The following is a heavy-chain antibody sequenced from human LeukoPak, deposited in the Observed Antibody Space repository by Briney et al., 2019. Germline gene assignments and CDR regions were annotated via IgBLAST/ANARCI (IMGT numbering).Heavy chain of an antibody. V-gene: IGHV3-23*01. CDR2: ISGSGGIT. J-gene: IGHJ4*02. CDR3: AKDAAAAGSAYYFEY. D-gene: IGHD6-13*01. Sequence: GGSLRLSCAASGFIFSNYAMSWVRQAPGKGLEWVSVISGSGGITYYEDSVKGRFTISRDNSKNTLYLQMNSLRADDTAIYYCAKDAAAAGSAYYFEYWGQGTLVTVSS. CDR1: GFIFSNYA.